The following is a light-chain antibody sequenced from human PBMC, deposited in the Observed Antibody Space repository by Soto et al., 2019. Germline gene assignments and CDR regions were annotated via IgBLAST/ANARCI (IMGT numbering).Light chain of an antibody. CDR3: QQYGRSPPYT. V-gene: IGKV3-20*01. CDR1: QSVTSSY. CDR2: GAS. J-gene: IGKJ2*01. Sequence: EIVLTQSPGTLSLSPGQRATLSCRASQSVTSSYLAWYQQKPGLAPRLLIYGASSRATGIPDRFSGCGSGTDFTLTISRLEPDDCAVYYCQQYGRSPPYTSGQGTKLEIK.